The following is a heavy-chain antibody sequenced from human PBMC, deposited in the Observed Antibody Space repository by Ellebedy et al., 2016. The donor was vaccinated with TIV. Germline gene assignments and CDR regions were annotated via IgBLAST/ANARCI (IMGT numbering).Heavy chain of an antibody. V-gene: IGHV1-69*13. CDR1: VGTFSSSA. D-gene: IGHD1-26*01. J-gene: IGHJ4*02. CDR2: IIPIFGTA. CDR3: AGGYSGSYSYFNY. Sequence: AASVKVSCKASVGTFSSSAISWVRQAPGQGLEWMGGIIPIFGTANYAQKFQGRVTITADESTSTAYMELSSLRSEDTAVYYCAGGYSGSYSYFNYWGQGTLVTVSS.